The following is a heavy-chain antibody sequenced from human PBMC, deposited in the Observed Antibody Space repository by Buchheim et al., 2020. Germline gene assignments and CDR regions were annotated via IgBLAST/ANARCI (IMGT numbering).Heavy chain of an antibody. J-gene: IGHJ6*02. CDR1: GFTFSSYA. D-gene: IGHD3-3*01. CDR3: TTLSSYDFWSGYYAISGRDV. CDR2: ISYDGSNK. V-gene: IGHV3-30*04. Sequence: QVQLVESGGGVVQPGRSLRLSCAASGFTFSSYAMHWVRQAPGKGLEWVAVISYDGSNKYYADSVKGRFTISRDNSKNTLYLQMNSLRAEDTAVYYCTTLSSYDFWSGYYAISGRDVWGQGTT.